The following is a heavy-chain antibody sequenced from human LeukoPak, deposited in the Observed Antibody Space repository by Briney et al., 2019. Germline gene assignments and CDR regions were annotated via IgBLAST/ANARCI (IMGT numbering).Heavy chain of an antibody. CDR1: GGSISSSSYY. CDR2: IYYSGST. Sequence: SETLSLTCTASGGSISSSSYYWGWIRQPPGKGLEWIGSIYYSGSTYYNPSLKSRVTTSVDTSKNQVSLKLSSVTAADTAVYYCARRGYYDSSGYPNWFDPWGQGTLVTVSS. V-gene: IGHV4-39*01. D-gene: IGHD3-22*01. J-gene: IGHJ5*02. CDR3: ARRGYYDSSGYPNWFDP.